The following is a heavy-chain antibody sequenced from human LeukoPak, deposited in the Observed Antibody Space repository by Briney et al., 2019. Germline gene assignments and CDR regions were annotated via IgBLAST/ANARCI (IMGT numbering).Heavy chain of an antibody. Sequence: SETLSLTCTVSGGSISSYYWSWIRQPPGKGLEWIGYIYYSGSTNYNPSLKSRVTISVDTSKNQFSLKLSSVTAADTAVYYCARAPPWFGIPFDPWGQGTLVTVSS. D-gene: IGHD3-10*01. CDR2: IYYSGST. J-gene: IGHJ5*02. V-gene: IGHV4-59*01. CDR1: GGSISSYY. CDR3: ARAPPWFGIPFDP.